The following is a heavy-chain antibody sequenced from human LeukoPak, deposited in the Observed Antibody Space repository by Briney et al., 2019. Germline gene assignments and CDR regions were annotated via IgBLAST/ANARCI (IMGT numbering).Heavy chain of an antibody. J-gene: IGHJ4*02. V-gene: IGHV1-69*13. CDR1: GGTFGSYA. Sequence: SVKVSCKASGGTFGSYAISWVRQAPGQGLEWMGGIIPIFGTANYAQKFQGRVTITADESTSTAYMELRSLRSDDTAVYYCARGEMLYSSSSLFDYWGQGTLVTVSS. CDR3: ARGEMLYSSSSLFDY. CDR2: IIPIFGTA. D-gene: IGHD6-6*01.